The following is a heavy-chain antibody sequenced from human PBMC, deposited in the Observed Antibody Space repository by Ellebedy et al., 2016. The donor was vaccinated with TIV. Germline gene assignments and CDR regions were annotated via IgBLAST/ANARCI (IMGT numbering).Heavy chain of an antibody. J-gene: IGHJ4*02. D-gene: IGHD2-15*01. CDR3: ARTNLHCGGGICSTFSDY. Sequence: SETLSLTCTVSGGSISNYYWTWIRQAPGKGLEWIGYIYYTGSTYYSPSLKSRATLAVDRSRNQISLKLNSVTAADTAVYYFARTNLHCGGGICSTFSDYWGQGALVTVSS. CDR1: GGSISNYY. V-gene: IGHV4-59*01. CDR2: IYYTGST.